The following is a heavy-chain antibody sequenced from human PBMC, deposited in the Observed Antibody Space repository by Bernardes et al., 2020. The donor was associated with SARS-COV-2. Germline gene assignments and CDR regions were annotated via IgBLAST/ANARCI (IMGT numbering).Heavy chain of an antibody. D-gene: IGHD3-3*01. Sequence: GGSLRLSCAASGFTFSSYGMHWVRQAPGKGLEWVAVIWYDGSNKYYADSVKGRFTISRDNSKNTLYLQMNSLRAEDTAVYYCARDQERGITIFGADYGMDVWGQGTTVTVS. CDR3: ARDQERGITIFGADYGMDV. CDR2: IWYDGSNK. J-gene: IGHJ6*02. V-gene: IGHV3-33*01. CDR1: GFTFSSYG.